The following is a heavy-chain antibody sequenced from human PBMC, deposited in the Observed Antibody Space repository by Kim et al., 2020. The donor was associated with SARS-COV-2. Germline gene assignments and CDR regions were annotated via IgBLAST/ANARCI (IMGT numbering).Heavy chain of an antibody. V-gene: IGHV1-46*01. CDR3: ARDEGGEVPAAKGDGAFDI. D-gene: IGHD2-2*01. CDR1: GYTFTSYY. J-gene: IGHJ3*02. Sequence: ASVKVSCKASGYTFTSYYMHWVRQAPGQGLEWMGIINPSGGSTSYAQKFQGRVTMTRDTSTSTVYMELSSLRSEDTAVYYCARDEGGEVPAAKGDGAFDIWGQGTMVTVSS. CDR2: INPSGGST.